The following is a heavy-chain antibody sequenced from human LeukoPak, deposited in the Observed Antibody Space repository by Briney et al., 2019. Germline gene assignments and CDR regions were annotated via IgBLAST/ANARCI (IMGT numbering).Heavy chain of an antibody. CDR3: ARPLGYCSGGKCFSFEPYDH. Sequence: GGSLRLSCAASGFIFPSYAMAWVSQVPGKGLEWVSLVSGSAGATYYADSVRGRFGVSRDNSKNMVYLQMNNVRVDDTAVYYCARPLGYCSGGKCFSFEPYDHWGQGNLVTVSS. CDR1: GFIFPSYA. J-gene: IGHJ4*02. CDR2: VSGSAGAT. D-gene: IGHD2-15*01. V-gene: IGHV3-23*01.